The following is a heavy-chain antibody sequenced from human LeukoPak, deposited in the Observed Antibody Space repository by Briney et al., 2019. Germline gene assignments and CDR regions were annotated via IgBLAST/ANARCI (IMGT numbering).Heavy chain of an antibody. CDR2: ISGSGDYA. J-gene: IGHJ4*02. Sequence: PGGSLRLSCAVSGFTFSNYAMSWVRQAPGKGLEWVSAISGSGDYAYYADSMKGRFTISRDNSKNTLYLQMNSLRAEDTAVYYCAKDPGHLGYWGQGTLVTVSS. V-gene: IGHV3-23*01. CDR3: AKDPGHLGY. D-gene: IGHD7-27*01. CDR1: GFTFSNYA.